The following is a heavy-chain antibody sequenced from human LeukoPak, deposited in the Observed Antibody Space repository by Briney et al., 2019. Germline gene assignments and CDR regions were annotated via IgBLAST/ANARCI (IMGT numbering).Heavy chain of an antibody. V-gene: IGHV3-15*05. CDR3: ATDTGPSEVVGGGGLGGF. CDR1: GFTFSQAW. D-gene: IGHD2-2*01. CDR2: IKSRRDGGTT. Sequence: GGALRLSCAGSGFTFSQAWMSGVRQLLGRGVEGVGRIKSRRDGGTTDNAAPVKGRFTLSRDDSKNTLYLQMNSLKTEDTSVYYCATDTGPSEVVGGGGLGGFWGQGALVTVSS. J-gene: IGHJ4*02.